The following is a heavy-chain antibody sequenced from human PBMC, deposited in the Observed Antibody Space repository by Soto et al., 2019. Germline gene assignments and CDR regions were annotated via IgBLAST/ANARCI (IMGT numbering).Heavy chain of an antibody. CDR1: SFTFIYFS. D-gene: IGHD2-8*02. Sequence: WXSVKVCCTTSSFTFIYFSGHLLRQAPGQGLEWMGWINAKNGGTRYAEKFQDRVTLTRDRSVRTAYLELQRLRSDDTAVYYCARSHCTAGICYTEVIPAWGQGTLVTVSS. V-gene: IGHV1-2*02. CDR3: ARSHCTAGICYTEVIPA. J-gene: IGHJ4*02. CDR2: INAKNGGT.